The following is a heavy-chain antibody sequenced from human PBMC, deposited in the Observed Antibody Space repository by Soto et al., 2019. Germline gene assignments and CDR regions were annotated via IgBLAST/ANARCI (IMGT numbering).Heavy chain of an antibody. J-gene: IGHJ4*02. CDR2: IYYSGST. CDR3: ARVARGRVVGATPPCFDY. V-gene: IGHV4-31*03. Sequence: SETLSLTCTVSGGSISSGIYYWSWIRQNPGKGLEWIGHIYYSGSTYYNPSLKSRVSISVDTSKNQFSLKLTSVTAADTAVYYCARVARGRVVGATPPCFDYWGQGTLVTGSS. CDR1: GGSISSGIYY. D-gene: IGHD1-26*01.